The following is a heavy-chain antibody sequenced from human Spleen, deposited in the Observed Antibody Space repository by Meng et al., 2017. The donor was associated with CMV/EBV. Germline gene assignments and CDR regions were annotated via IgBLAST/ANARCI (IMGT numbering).Heavy chain of an antibody. Sequence: SQILSLTFAISGESVSSNSAAWNWIRQSPSRGLEWLGRTYYKSKWYNDYAVSVKSRITINPDTYKNQSTLQLNSVTPEDTAVYYSARGAYISSWYYFDYWGQGTLVTVSS. D-gene: IGHD6-13*01. V-gene: IGHV6-1*01. CDR3: ARGAYISSWYYFDY. CDR2: TYYKSKWYN. J-gene: IGHJ4*02. CDR1: GESVSSNSAA.